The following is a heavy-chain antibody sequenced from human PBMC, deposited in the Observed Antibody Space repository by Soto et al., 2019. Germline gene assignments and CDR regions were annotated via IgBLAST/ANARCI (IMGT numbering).Heavy chain of an antibody. D-gene: IGHD5-18*01. CDR2: IIPIFGTA. Sequence: QVQLVQSGAEVKKPGSSVKVSCKDSEGAFSSYAISWVRQAPGQGLEWMGGIIPIFGTANYAQKFQGRVTITADESTSTAYMELSSLRSEDTVVYYCASSLVEMDTMYYFDYWGQVTLVTVSS. CDR1: EGAFSSYA. J-gene: IGHJ4*02. V-gene: IGHV1-69*12. CDR3: ASSLVEMDTMYYFDY.